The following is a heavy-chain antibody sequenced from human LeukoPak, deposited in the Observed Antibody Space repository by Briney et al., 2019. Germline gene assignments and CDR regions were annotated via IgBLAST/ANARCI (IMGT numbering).Heavy chain of an antibody. J-gene: IGHJ4*02. CDR2: VYYTGAS. CDR1: GGSISSSSYY. V-gene: IGHV4-39*07. Sequence: SETLSLTCTVSGGSISSSSYYWGWIRQPPGKGLEWIGSVYYTGASYYNPSLKSRVTISIDTSRKHFSLKLTSVTAADTAVYYCARGAPPQNWGQGTLVTVSS. CDR3: ARGAPPQN.